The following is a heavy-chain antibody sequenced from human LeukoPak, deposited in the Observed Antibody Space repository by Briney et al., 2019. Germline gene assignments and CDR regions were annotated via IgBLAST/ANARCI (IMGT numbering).Heavy chain of an antibody. D-gene: IGHD3-22*01. V-gene: IGHV4-61*02. CDR1: GGSISSGSYY. J-gene: IGHJ4*02. CDR3: ARALYYYDSSGQSPWYYFDY. CDR2: IYTSGST. Sequence: SETLSLTCTVSGGSISSGSYYWSWIRQPAGKGLEWIGRIYTSGSTNYNPSLKSRVTISVDTSKNQFSLKLSSVTAADTAVYYCARALYYYDSSGQSPWYYFDYWGQGTLVTVSS.